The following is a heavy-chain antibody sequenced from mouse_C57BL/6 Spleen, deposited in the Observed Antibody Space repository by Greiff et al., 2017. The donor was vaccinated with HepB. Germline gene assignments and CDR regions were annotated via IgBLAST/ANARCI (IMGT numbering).Heavy chain of an antibody. J-gene: IGHJ4*01. CDR1: GYSFTDYN. D-gene: IGHD4-1*01. Sequence: EVQLQQSGPELVKPGASVKISCKASGYSFTDYNMNWVKQSNGKSLEWIGVINPNYGTNSYNQKFKGKATLTVDQSSSTAYMQLKSLTSEDSAVYYCARGPYGRNWDGAMDYWGQGTSVTVSS. V-gene: IGHV1-39*01. CDR3: ARGPYGRNWDGAMDY. CDR2: INPNYGTN.